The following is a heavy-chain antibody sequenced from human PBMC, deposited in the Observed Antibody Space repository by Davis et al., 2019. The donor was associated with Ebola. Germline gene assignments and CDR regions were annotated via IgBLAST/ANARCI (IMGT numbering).Heavy chain of an antibody. J-gene: IGHJ6*02. Sequence: ESLKISCVASGFTFSDYYMCWIRQPPGKGLEWIGNIHYLGNTNYNPSLNSRVTISVDTSRNQFSLKLSPVTAADTAVYYCATERWLQSHNLPLYYGMDVWGQGTTVTVSS. D-gene: IGHD5-24*01. CDR3: ATERWLQSHNLPLYYGMDV. CDR2: IHYLGNT. CDR1: GFTFSDYY. V-gene: IGHV4-59*08.